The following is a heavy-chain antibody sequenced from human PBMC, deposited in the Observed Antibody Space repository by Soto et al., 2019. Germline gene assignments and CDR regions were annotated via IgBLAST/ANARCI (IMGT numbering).Heavy chain of an antibody. CDR2: VNPSGGST. V-gene: IGHV1-46*01. CDR1: GYIFTAYS. J-gene: IGHJ1*01. CDR3: AREENCSDGVCYSEYFQR. Sequence: QVQLVQSGAEVKKPGASVKVSCKASGYIFTAYSMHWVRQAPGQGLEGMGVVNPSGGSTNYAQKFRGRITMTRVTSTSTVYMDLSSLTSEDTAVYYCAREENCSDGVCYSEYFQRWGQGTLVTVSS. D-gene: IGHD2-15*01.